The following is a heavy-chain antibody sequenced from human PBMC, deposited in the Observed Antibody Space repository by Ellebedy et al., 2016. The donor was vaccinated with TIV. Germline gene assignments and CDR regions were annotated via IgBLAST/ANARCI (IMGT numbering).Heavy chain of an antibody. CDR1: GFTFINAW. J-gene: IGHJ4*02. CDR3: TPLTPLTSELGNY. Sequence: GESLKISCAASGFTFINAWMSWVRQAPGKGLEWVGRIKTKIDGETTDYATPVKGRFTISRDDSKDTLYLQMNRLRSEDTAVYYCTPLTPLTSELGNYWGQGTLVTVSS. D-gene: IGHD1-7*01. V-gene: IGHV3-15*01. CDR2: IKTKIDGETT.